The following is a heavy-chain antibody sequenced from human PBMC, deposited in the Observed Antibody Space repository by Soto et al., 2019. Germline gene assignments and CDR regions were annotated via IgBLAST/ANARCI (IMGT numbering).Heavy chain of an antibody. V-gene: IGHV3-21*01. CDR2: ISSSSSYI. D-gene: IGHD3-22*01. CDR1: GXTFSSYS. CDR3: ARGENNYYDSSGYYFDAFDI. J-gene: IGHJ3*02. Sequence: GSLRLSCAASGXTFSSYSMNWVRQAPGKGLEWVSSISSSSSYIYYADSVKGRFTISRDNAKNSLYLKMKSLRAEDKAVYYCARGENNYYDSSGYYFDAFDIWGQGTMVTVSS.